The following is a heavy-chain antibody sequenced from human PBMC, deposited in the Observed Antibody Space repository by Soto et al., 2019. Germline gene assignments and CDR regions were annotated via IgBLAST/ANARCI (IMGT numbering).Heavy chain of an antibody. D-gene: IGHD6-19*01. J-gene: IGHJ5*02. Sequence: SETLSLTXSVSGGSINSSSYFWGWVRQPPGKGLEWIGSIYYSGSTYYNPSLRSRVTISVDTSKNQFSLKLSSVTAADTAVFYCARHYSSGSRNWFDPWGQGTLVTVSS. CDR2: IYYSGST. V-gene: IGHV4-39*01. CDR3: ARHYSSGSRNWFDP. CDR1: GGSINSSSYF.